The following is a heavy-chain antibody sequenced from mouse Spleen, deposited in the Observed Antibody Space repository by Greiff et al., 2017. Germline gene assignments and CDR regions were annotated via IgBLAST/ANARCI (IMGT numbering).Heavy chain of an antibody. D-gene: IGHD1-1*01. CDR3: ARSITTVVATSDWYFDV. Sequence: VQLQESGAELVKPGASVKISCKASGYTFTDYYINWVKQRPGQGLEWIGKIGPGSGSTYYNEKFKGKATLTADKSSSTAYMQLSSLTSEDSAVYFCARSITTVVATSDWYFDVWGAGTTVTVSS. V-gene: IGHV1-77*01. CDR2: IGPGSGST. CDR1: GYTFTDYY. J-gene: IGHJ1*01.